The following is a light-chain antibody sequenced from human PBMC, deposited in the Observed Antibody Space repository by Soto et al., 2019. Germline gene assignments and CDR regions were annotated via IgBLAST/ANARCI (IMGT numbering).Light chain of an antibody. CDR3: QQSDDSPGT. V-gene: IGKV4-1*01. CDR2: WAS. J-gene: IGKJ1*01. CDR1: QSILFSSNNKNY. Sequence: DIVMTQSPDSLAVSLGERATINCKSSQSILFSSNNKNYLAWYQQKAGQPPKLLIYWASTRESGVPDRFSGRGSGTDFPPTIGTLQAEEGAVYHCQQSDDSPGTFGKGTKVEIK.